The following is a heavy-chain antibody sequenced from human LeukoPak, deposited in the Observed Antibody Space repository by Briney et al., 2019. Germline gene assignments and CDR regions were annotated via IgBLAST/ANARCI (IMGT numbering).Heavy chain of an antibody. CDR1: SVSIRSYY. Sequence: KPSETLSLTCTVSSVSIRSYYWSWIRQPPGKGLEWSGYIYYSGSTNYNPSLKSRHTTTVDTSKNQFSLKLSSVTAADTAVYYCARTYYDFWSGSPYWYFHLWGRGTLVTVSS. CDR3: ARTYYDFWSGSPYWYFHL. CDR2: IYYSGST. J-gene: IGHJ2*01. V-gene: IGHV4-59*08. D-gene: IGHD3-3*01.